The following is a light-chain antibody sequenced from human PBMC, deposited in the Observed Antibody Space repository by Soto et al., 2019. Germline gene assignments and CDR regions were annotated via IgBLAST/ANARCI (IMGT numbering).Light chain of an antibody. CDR1: ESDIGAYGY. V-gene: IGLV2-14*03. CDR3: TSFAPGRMYV. J-gene: IGLJ1*01. CDR2: EVS. Sequence: SVLTHCASVSGSPGQSITISCSGTESDIGAYGYVSWYQQHPGRAPKLIIYEVSHRFSGLSYRFSGSKSGNPASLTISGLQAEDEGDYCCTSFAPGRMYVFGSGTKVTVL.